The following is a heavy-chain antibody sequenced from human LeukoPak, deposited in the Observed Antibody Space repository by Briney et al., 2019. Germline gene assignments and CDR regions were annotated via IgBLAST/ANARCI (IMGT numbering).Heavy chain of an antibody. CDR1: GITFSDYW. CDR2: INSDGSST. V-gene: IGHV3-74*01. J-gene: IGHJ2*01. D-gene: IGHD2-8*02. CDR3: ATGLSQYYDF. Sequence: SGGSLTLSCGASGITFSDYWMHWVRQAPGKGLVWVSRINSDGSSTIYADSVKGRFTISRDNAKNTVYLRMNSLRAEDTAVFYCATGLSQYYDFWARGTLVTVSS.